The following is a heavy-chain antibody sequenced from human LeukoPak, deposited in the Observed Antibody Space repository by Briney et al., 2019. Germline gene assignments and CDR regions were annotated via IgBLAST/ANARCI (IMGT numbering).Heavy chain of an antibody. CDR1: GFTFDDYA. Sequence: PGRSLRLSCAASGFTFDDYAMHWVRQAPGKGLEWVSGISWNSGSIGYADSVKGRFTISRDNAKNSLYLQMNSLRAEDTALYYCAKDISGGVGWDDYFDYWGQGTLVTVSS. J-gene: IGHJ4*02. CDR2: ISWNSGSI. CDR3: AKDISGGVGWDDYFDY. D-gene: IGHD1-26*01. V-gene: IGHV3-9*01.